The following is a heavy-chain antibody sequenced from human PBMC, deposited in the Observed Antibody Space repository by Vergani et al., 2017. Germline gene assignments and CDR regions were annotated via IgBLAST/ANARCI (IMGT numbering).Heavy chain of an antibody. V-gene: IGHV4-59*01. D-gene: IGHD4-17*01. CDR2: IYYSGST. J-gene: IGHJ6*03. Sequence: QVQLEESGPGLVKPSETLSLTCIVSGGSISNYYWSWIRQSPGKGLEWVGFIYYSGSTNYNSSLKSRVTISMDTSKNQFSLKLNSVTAADTAVYYCASLKLRDAYFMDVWGKGTTVTVSS. CDR3: ASLKLRDAYFMDV. CDR1: GGSISNYY.